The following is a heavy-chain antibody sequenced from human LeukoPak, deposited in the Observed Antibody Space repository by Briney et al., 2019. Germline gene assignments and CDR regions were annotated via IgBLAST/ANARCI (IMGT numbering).Heavy chain of an antibody. J-gene: IGHJ4*02. CDR2: INPSGGST. V-gene: IGHV1-46*01. CDR3: ARGDLPGGY. D-gene: IGHD3-10*01. CDR1: GFTFTNYN. Sequence: ASVKVSCKASGFTFTNYNIHWVRQAPGQGLEWMGIINPSGGSTNYAQNFQARVTMTRDTSTSTVYMELSSLRSEDTAVYYCARGDLPGGYWGQGTLVTVSS.